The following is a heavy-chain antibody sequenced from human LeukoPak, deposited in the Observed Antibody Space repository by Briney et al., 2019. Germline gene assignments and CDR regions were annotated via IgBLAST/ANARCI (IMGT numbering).Heavy chain of an antibody. CDR1: GGSISSGGYY. Sequence: SETLSLTCTVSGGSISSGGYYWSWIRQHPGKGLEWIGYIYYSGSTYYNPSLKSRVTISVDTSKNQFSLKLSSVTAADTAVYYCARDAYYSSSSRILDYWGQGTLVTVSS. CDR2: IYYSGST. CDR3: ARDAYYSSSSRILDY. V-gene: IGHV4-31*03. D-gene: IGHD6-6*01. J-gene: IGHJ4*02.